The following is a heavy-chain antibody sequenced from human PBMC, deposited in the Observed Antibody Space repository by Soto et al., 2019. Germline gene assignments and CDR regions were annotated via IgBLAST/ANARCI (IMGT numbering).Heavy chain of an antibody. J-gene: IGHJ4*02. CDR3: AKDTVVVPAARPNLLDY. D-gene: IGHD2-2*01. Sequence: HPGGSLRLSCSVSGFTFSSYTMSWVRQAPGKGLEWVSAIRVSGGSTYFAESGKGGFTISRDNSKNTLYLQMNSLRAEDTAVYYCAKDTVVVPAARPNLLDYWGQGQWSPSPQ. CDR1: GFTFSSYT. V-gene: IGHV3-23*01. CDR2: IRVSGGST.